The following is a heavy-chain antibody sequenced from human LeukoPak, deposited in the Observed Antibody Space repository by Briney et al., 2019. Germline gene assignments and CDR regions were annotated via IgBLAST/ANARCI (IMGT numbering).Heavy chain of an antibody. Sequence: ASVKVSCKASGYTFTSYDINWVRQATGQGLEWMGWMNPNSGNTGYAQKFQGRVTMTRNTSISTAYMELSSLGSEDTAVYYCARVYDFWSGLDGMDVWGQGTTVTVSS. D-gene: IGHD3-3*01. CDR3: ARVYDFWSGLDGMDV. V-gene: IGHV1-8*01. CDR2: MNPNSGNT. J-gene: IGHJ6*02. CDR1: GYTFTSYD.